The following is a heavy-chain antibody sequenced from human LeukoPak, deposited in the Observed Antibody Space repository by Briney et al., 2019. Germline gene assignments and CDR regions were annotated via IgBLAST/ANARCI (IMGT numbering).Heavy chain of an antibody. D-gene: IGHD2-21*01. CDR2: IYYSGST. J-gene: IGHJ5*02. Sequence: SETLSLTCTVSGGSISSGGYYWSWIRQHPGKGLEWIGYIYYSGSTYYNPSLKSRVTISVDTSKNQFSLKLSSVAAADTAVYYCARVGSPISWFDPWGQGTLVTVSS. CDR1: GGSISSGGYY. CDR3: ARVGSPISWFDP. V-gene: IGHV4-31*03.